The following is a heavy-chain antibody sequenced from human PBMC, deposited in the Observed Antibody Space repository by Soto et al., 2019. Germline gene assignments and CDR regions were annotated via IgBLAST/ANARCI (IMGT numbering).Heavy chain of an antibody. Sequence: MHWVRQAPGKGLEWVSLISWDGGSTYYADSVKGRFTISRDNSKNSLYLQMNSLRTEDTALYYCAKVLYGSGSPPYYYYGMDVWGQGTTVTVSS. V-gene: IGHV3-43*01. CDR2: ISWDGGST. D-gene: IGHD3-10*01. CDR3: AKVLYGSGSPPYYYYGMDV. J-gene: IGHJ6*02.